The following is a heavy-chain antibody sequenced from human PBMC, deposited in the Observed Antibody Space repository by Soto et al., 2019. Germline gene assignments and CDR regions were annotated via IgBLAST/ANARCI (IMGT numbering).Heavy chain of an antibody. Sequence: QVQLVQSGAEVKKPGSSVKVSCKASGGTFSSYAISWVRQAPGQGLEWMGGIIPIFGTANYAQKFQGRVTITADESTSTAYMELSSLRSEDTAVYYCARDGTPIAARLQCPYPSYGMDVWGQGTTVTVSS. J-gene: IGHJ6*02. V-gene: IGHV1-69*01. CDR3: ARDGTPIAARLQCPYPSYGMDV. CDR2: IIPIFGTA. D-gene: IGHD6-6*01. CDR1: GGTFSSYA.